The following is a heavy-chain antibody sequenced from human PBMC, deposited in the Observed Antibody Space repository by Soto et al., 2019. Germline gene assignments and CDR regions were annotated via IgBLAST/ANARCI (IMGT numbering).Heavy chain of an antibody. Sequence: EVQLVESGGGLVQPGGSLRLSCAASGFTFNRYWMKWVRQAPGRGLEWMGNINQDGSEKHYVDSVKGRFTISRDNAKDSVYLQMNSLKAGDTAMYYCARGGYDYSNPFDYWGPGTLVTVSS. D-gene: IGHD4-4*01. CDR1: GFTFNRYW. V-gene: IGHV3-7*04. CDR2: INQDGSEK. CDR3: ARGGYDYSNPFDY. J-gene: IGHJ4*02.